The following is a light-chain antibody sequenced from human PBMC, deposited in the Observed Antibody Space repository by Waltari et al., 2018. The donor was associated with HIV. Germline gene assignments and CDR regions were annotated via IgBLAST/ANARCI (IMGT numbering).Light chain of an antibody. V-gene: IGLV2-14*01. CDR1: SDDVGGYNH. CDR3: SSYTRSISVI. Sequence: QSALTQPASVSGSPGQSLTITCTGTSDDVGGYNHVAWSQQTIDRPPKLIIAAVTHRPSGVAGRFSGSKSGNTASLTITGLRPDDEAVYFCSSYTRSISVIFGGGTRLIV. J-gene: IGLJ2*01. CDR2: AVT.